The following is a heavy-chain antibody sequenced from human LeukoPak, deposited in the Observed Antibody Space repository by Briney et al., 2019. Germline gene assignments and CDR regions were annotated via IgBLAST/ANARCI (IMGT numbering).Heavy chain of an antibody. CDR1: GGSISSSSYY. D-gene: IGHD6-13*01. J-gene: IGHJ3*02. Sequence: PSETLSLTCTVSGGSISSSSYYWGWIRQPPGKGLEWIGSIYYSGSTYYNPSLKSRVTISVDTSKNQFSLKLSSVTAADTAVYYCARSGEDSSPVPWAFDIWGQGTMVTVSS. CDR3: ARSGEDSSPVPWAFDI. CDR2: IYYSGST. V-gene: IGHV4-39*07.